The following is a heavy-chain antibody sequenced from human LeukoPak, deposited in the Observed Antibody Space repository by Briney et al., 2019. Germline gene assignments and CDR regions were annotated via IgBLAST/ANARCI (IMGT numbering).Heavy chain of an antibody. CDR1: GMTFDDYA. CDR3: AKGFSVLASNHYFYYYGMDV. Sequence: GGSLRLSCAASGMTFDDYAMHWVRRAPGKGLEWVSLISGDGGSTYYADSVKGRFTISRDNSKNSLYLQMTNLRTEDTALYYCAKGFSVLASNHYFYYYGMDVWGQGTTVTVSS. D-gene: IGHD3-3*01. J-gene: IGHJ6*02. V-gene: IGHV3-43*02. CDR2: ISGDGGST.